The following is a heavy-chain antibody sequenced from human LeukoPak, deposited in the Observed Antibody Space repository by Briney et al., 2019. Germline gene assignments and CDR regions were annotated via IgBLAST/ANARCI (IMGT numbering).Heavy chain of an antibody. CDR1: GFTFSNYW. V-gene: IGHV3-7*05. CDR2: ITKDGSGK. D-gene: IGHD3-22*01. CDR3: ARRYYYDGHYYFDY. Sequence: AGGSLRLSCAASGFTFSNYWVSWVRQAAGKGLEWVSTITKDGSGKYYVDSVKGRFTISRDNAKNSLYLQMNSLRAEDTAVYYCARRYYYDGHYYFDYWGEGTLVTVSS. J-gene: IGHJ4*02.